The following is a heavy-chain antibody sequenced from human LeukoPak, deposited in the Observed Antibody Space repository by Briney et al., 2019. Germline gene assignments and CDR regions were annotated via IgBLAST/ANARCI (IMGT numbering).Heavy chain of an antibody. CDR1: GYTFTSYD. Sequence: GASVKVSCKASGYTFTSYDINWVRQATGQGLEWMGWMNPNSGNTGYAQKFQGRVTMTRNTSISTAYMELSSLRSDDAAVYYCARDFPCSSASCYDYWGQGTLVTVSS. J-gene: IGHJ4*02. V-gene: IGHV1-8*01. CDR3: ARDFPCSSASCYDY. D-gene: IGHD2-15*01. CDR2: MNPNSGNT.